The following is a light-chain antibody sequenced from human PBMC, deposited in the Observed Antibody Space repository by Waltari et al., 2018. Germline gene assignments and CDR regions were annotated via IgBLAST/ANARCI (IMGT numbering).Light chain of an antibody. CDR3: QQYNHYPIT. Sequence: WRASQDITNYLAWFQQRPGKAPKSLIYAASTLQWRVPSRFRGFGFGTEFTLIISNLQPEDFATYYCQQYNHYPITFGQGTRL. CDR1: QDITNY. CDR2: AAS. V-gene: IGKV1-16*01. J-gene: IGKJ5*01.